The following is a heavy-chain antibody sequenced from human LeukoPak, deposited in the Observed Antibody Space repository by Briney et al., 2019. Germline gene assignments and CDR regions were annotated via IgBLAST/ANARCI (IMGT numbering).Heavy chain of an antibody. V-gene: IGHV1-8*01. J-gene: IGHJ4*02. CDR3: ATDTGIAALFDY. Sequence: ASVKVSCKASGYTFTSYDINWVRQATGQGLEWMGWMNPNSGNTGYAQKFQGRVTITADTSTDTAYMELSSLRSEDTAVYYCATDTGIAALFDYWGQGTLVTVSS. CDR2: MNPNSGNT. CDR1: GYTFTSYD. D-gene: IGHD6-13*01.